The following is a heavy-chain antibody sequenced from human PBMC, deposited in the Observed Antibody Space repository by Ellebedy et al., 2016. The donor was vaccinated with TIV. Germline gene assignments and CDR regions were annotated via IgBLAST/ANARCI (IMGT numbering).Heavy chain of an antibody. CDR3: AKDIGYFESRIPFDS. D-gene: IGHD3-22*01. Sequence: GESLKISXATSGFTFRNHAMHWARQSPGKGLEWVAVISYDGSNTYYADSLKGRFTISRDNSKSTLFLQMSSLRAADTAMYYCAKDIGYFESRIPFDSWGQGTLVTVSS. CDR1: GFTFRNHA. V-gene: IGHV3-30*18. J-gene: IGHJ4*02. CDR2: ISYDGSNT.